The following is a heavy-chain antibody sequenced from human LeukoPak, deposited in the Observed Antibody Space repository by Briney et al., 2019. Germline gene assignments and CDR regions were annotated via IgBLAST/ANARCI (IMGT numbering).Heavy chain of an antibody. J-gene: IGHJ4*02. Sequence: PGGSLRLSCVASGFTFSSYWMSWVRQAPGKGLEWVANIKQDGSEKYYVDSVKGRFITSRDNAKNSLYLQMNSLRAEDTAVYYCARDVAYYDSSGPVFDYWGQGTLVTVSS. V-gene: IGHV3-7*01. D-gene: IGHD3-22*01. CDR3: ARDVAYYDSSGPVFDY. CDR1: GFTFSSYW. CDR2: IKQDGSEK.